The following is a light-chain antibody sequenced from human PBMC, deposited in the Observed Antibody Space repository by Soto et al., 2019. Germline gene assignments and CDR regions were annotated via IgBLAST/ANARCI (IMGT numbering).Light chain of an antibody. V-gene: IGLV1-40*01. CDR3: QSYDSSRSASV. Sequence: QPVLTQPPSVSGAPGQRVTISCAGSSSNIGAGYDVHWYQQLPGTAPKLLIYDNSNRPSGVPDRFSGSKSGTSASLAITGLQAEDEADYYCQSYDSSRSASVFGGGTKLTVL. CDR2: DNS. CDR1: SSNIGAGYD. J-gene: IGLJ2*01.